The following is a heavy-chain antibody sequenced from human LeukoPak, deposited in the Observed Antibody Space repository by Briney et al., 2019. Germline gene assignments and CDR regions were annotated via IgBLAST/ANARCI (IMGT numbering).Heavy chain of an antibody. D-gene: IGHD5-12*01. V-gene: IGHV4-34*01. J-gene: IGHJ4*02. CDR3: AAQYSGYVRLDY. CDR1: GGSFSGYY. CDR2: ISHSGST. Sequence: SDTLSLTCAVYGGSFSGYYWSWIRQPPGQGLEWIGEISHSGSTNYNPSLKSRVTISVDTSKNQFSLKLSSVTAADTAVYYCAAQYSGYVRLDYWGQGTLVTVSS.